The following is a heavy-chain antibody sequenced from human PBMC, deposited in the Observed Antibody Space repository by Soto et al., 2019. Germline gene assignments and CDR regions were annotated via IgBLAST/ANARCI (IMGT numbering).Heavy chain of an antibody. CDR2: INSDWSST. CDR3: ARVRVLRSGGYYYYYGMDV. Sequence: GGSLRLSGAATGFTFSHFWMHWVRQALGRGLEWVSRINSDWSSTSYADSVKGRFTISRDNAKNTLYLQMNSLRAEDMAVYYCARVRVLRSGGYYYYYGMDVWGQGT. D-gene: IGHD2-15*01. V-gene: IGHV3-74*01. CDR1: GFTFSHFW. J-gene: IGHJ6*02.